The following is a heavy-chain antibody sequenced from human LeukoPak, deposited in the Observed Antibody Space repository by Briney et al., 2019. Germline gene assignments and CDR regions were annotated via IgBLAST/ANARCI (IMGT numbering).Heavy chain of an antibody. CDR1: GFTFSSYG. J-gene: IGHJ6*02. CDR3: AKDLVVVTARDHPYYRMDV. CDR2: ISYDGSNK. D-gene: IGHD2-21*02. V-gene: IGHV3-30*18. Sequence: GGSLRLFCAASGFTFSSYGMHWVRQAPGKGLEWVAVISYDGSNKYYADSVKGRFTISRDNSKNTLYLQMNSLRAEDTAVYYCAKDLVVVTARDHPYYRMDVWGQGTTVTVSS.